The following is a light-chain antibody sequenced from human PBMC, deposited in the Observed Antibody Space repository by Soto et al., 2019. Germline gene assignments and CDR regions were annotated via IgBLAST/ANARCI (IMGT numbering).Light chain of an antibody. CDR2: GAS. V-gene: IGKV3-20*01. CDR3: QQYGSSPTT. Sequence: EIVLTQSPDTLSLSPGERATLSCRASQSVSNNYLAWYQQKPGQAPRLLIYGASSRATGIPDRFSGSGSGTDFTLTISRLEPEDVAVYYCQQYGSSPTTFGQGTKVDIK. J-gene: IGKJ1*01. CDR1: QSVSNNY.